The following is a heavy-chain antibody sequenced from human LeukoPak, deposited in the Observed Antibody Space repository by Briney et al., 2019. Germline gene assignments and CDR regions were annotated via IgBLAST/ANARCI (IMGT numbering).Heavy chain of an antibody. CDR3: ARGDILTGPYYFDY. J-gene: IGHJ4*02. V-gene: IGHV3-23*01. D-gene: IGHD3-9*01. Sequence: GGSLRLSCTASGFTFSNYAMTWVRQAPGKGLEWVSSITGNTDTTYYADSVKGRFTISRDNSKNTLYLQMSSLRAEDTAVYYCARGDILTGPYYFDYWGQGTLVTVSS. CDR2: ITGNTDTT. CDR1: GFTFSNYA.